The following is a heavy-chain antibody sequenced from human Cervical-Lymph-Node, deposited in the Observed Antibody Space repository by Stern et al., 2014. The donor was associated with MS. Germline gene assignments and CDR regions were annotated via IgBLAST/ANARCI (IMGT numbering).Heavy chain of an antibody. Sequence: VQLVQSGAEVKKPGSSVKVSCKSSGGTFSTYALTWLRQAPGQGLEWMGGIIPIFATPNYARKFQGRVTIPADGSTSTAYMELSGLRSEDTAVYYCARGGSYSSTWYFDYWGQGTLVPVSS. D-gene: IGHD6-13*01. CDR3: ARGGSYSSTWYFDY. CDR1: GGTFSTYA. CDR2: IIPIFATP. V-gene: IGHV1-69*01. J-gene: IGHJ4*02.